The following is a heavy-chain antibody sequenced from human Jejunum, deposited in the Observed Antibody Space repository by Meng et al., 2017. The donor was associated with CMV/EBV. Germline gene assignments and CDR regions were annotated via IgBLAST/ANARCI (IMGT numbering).Heavy chain of an antibody. Sequence: QVQLQESGPGLVKPSLTLSLTCTVSGGSISSGDYYWSWLRQPPGKGLEWIGKIYHSGITIYNPSLKSRVTMSVDNSKNQFSLKLNSMTAADTAVYYCARDPTGGEDHQRVWGQGPLVTVAS. V-gene: IGHV4-30-4*08. J-gene: IGHJ4*02. CDR1: GGSISSGDYY. D-gene: IGHD1-14*01. CDR3: ARDPTGGEDHQRV. CDR2: IYHSGIT.